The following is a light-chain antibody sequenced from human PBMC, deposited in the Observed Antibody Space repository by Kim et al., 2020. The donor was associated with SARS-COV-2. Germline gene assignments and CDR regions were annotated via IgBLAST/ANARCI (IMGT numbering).Light chain of an antibody. V-gene: IGKV1-12*01. CDR2: AAS. CDR3: QQAASFPLI. CDR1: KDISKW. Sequence: QLTQSPSAVYASIGDTVTITCRASKDISKWVAWYQQKPGKAPRFLIYAASSLRSGVPSRFSGSGSGTAFTLTINSLQSDDFATYYCQQAASFPLIFGGGTKVDIK. J-gene: IGKJ4*01.